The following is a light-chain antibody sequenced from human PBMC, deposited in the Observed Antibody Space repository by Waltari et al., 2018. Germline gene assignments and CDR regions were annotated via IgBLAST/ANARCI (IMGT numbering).Light chain of an antibody. CDR1: GSNIGSNT. V-gene: IGLV1-44*01. Sequence: QSVLTQPPSASGTPGQRVTIFCSGRGSNIGSNTVEWYQHLPGTAPKLLIYTNDQRPSGVPARVSGSKSGTSASLAISGLQSEDEAVYYCATWDDSLNGVVFGGGTKLTVL. CDR2: TND. CDR3: ATWDDSLNGVV. J-gene: IGLJ3*02.